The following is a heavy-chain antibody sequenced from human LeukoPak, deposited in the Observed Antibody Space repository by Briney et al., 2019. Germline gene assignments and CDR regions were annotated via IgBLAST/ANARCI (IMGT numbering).Heavy chain of an antibody. V-gene: IGHV1-3*01. CDR1: GYTFTSYA. CDR3: ARDIDRVFNWFDP. J-gene: IGHJ5*02. CDR2: INPGNGNT. Sequence: AASVKVSCKASGYTFTSYAMNWVRQAPGQRLEWMGWINPGNGNTKYSQNFQGRVTITTDTSASTAYMELSSLRLEDTAVYYCARDIDRVFNWFDPWGQGTQVTVSS. D-gene: IGHD6-13*01.